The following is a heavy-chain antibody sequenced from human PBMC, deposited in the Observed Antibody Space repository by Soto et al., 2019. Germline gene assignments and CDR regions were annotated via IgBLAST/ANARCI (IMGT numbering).Heavy chain of an antibody. J-gene: IGHJ4*02. V-gene: IGHV5-51*01. CDR2: IYPGDSDT. CDR1: GYSFTSYW. CDR3: ASLKVTIFGVHKSPFDT. Sequence: PGESLTISCKGSGYSFTSYWIVWVRQMPGKGLEWMGIIYPGDSDTRYSPYFPGQVTISADKSISTAYLQWSSLKASDAAMYYCASLKVTIFGVHKSPFDTWGQGTLVTVSS. D-gene: IGHD3-3*01.